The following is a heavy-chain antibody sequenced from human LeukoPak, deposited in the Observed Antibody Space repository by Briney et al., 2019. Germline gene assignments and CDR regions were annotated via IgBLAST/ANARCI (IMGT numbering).Heavy chain of an antibody. Sequence: PGGSLRLSCAASGLPFSNCWVTWVRQAPGKGLEWVANINQDGSEKYYGDSVKGRFSISRDNARNSVHLQMDSLRAEDTAVYYCASARSSVAGHGNGYWGQGTLVTVSS. D-gene: IGHD6-19*01. CDR2: INQDGSEK. CDR1: GLPFSNCW. CDR3: ASARSSVAGHGNGY. V-gene: IGHV3-7*01. J-gene: IGHJ4*02.